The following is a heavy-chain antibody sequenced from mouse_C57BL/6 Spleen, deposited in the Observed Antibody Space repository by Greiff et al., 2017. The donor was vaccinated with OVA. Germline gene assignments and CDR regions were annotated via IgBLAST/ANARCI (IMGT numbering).Heavy chain of an antibody. Sequence: EVQLVESGGGLVQPKGSLKLSCAASGFSFNTYAMNWVRQAPGKGLEWVARIRSKSNNYATYYADSVKDRFTISRDDSESMLYLQMNNLKTEDTAMDYCVRRGYYGSGPYWYFDVWGTGTTVTVSS. CDR2: IRSKSNNYAT. V-gene: IGHV10-1*01. CDR3: VRRGYYGSGPYWYFDV. D-gene: IGHD1-1*01. J-gene: IGHJ1*03. CDR1: GFSFNTYA.